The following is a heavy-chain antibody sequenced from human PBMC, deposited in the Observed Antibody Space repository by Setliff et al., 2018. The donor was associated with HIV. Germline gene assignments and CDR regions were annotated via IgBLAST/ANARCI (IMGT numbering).Heavy chain of an antibody. J-gene: IGHJ5*02. CDR2: VFYTGRT. D-gene: IGHD2-2*01. Sequence: LSLTCTVSGGSINSGCYSWTWVRHVQGKGLEWIGFVFYTGRTYYNPSLKSRVSTSVDPSKNHLSLKLTSVTAADTAVYYCARVIPAGVPANWFDPWGHGTLVTVSS. CDR1: GGSINSGCYS. V-gene: IGHV4-39*02. CDR3: ARVIPAGVPANWFDP.